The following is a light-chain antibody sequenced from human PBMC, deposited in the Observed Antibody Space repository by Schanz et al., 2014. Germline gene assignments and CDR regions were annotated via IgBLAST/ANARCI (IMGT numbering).Light chain of an antibody. Sequence: EIVMTQSPATLSVSPGERATLSCRASQSVSSNLAWYQQKPGQAPRLLIYGASTRATGIPARFSGSGSGTEFTLTISSLEPEDFAVYYCQQYGSSPPTFGQGTKVEIK. CDR3: QQYGSSPPT. CDR2: GAS. V-gene: IGKV3-15*01. J-gene: IGKJ1*01. CDR1: QSVSSN.